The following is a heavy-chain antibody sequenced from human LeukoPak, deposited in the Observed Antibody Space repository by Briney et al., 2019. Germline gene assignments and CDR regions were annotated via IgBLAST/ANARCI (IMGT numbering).Heavy chain of an antibody. J-gene: IGHJ4*02. CDR1: GYTITNNY. V-gene: IGHV1-46*01. Sequence: ASVKVSCKASGYTITNNYMHWVRQAPGQGLEWMGVINPSGTGTSYAQKFQGRITMSRDTSTSTVYMELSSLRSDDTAVYYCAREGGYPGAISGSYGVGYWGQGTLVTVSS. D-gene: IGHD3-10*01. CDR2: INPSGTGT. CDR3: AREGGYPGAISGSYGVGY.